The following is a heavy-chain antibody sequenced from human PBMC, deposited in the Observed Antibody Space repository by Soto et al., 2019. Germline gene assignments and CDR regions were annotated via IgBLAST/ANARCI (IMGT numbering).Heavy chain of an antibody. V-gene: IGHV2-5*02. CDR2: IYWDDHK. CDR1: GFSLSASGVG. D-gene: IGHD3-3*01. Sequence: SGPTLVNPXQTLTLTCTFSGFSLSASGVGVGWIRQPPGQALEWLALIYWDDHKRYSPSLKSRLTITKDTSKNQVVLIMTDMDPVDTATYYCARTYYDLWSGYFGNRMDYYAMDVWGQGTTVTVSS. CDR3: ARTYYDLWSGYFGNRMDYYAMDV. J-gene: IGHJ6*02.